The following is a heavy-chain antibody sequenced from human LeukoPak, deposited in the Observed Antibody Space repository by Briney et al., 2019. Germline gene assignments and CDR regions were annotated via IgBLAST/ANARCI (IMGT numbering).Heavy chain of an antibody. CDR2: INHSGST. D-gene: IGHD3-9*01. Sequence: SETLSLTCAVYGGSFSGYYWSWIRQPPGKGLEWIGEINHSGSTNYNPSLKSRVTISVDTPKNQFSLKLSSVTAADTAVYYCARGTYDILTGYFNWFDPWGQGTLVTVSS. J-gene: IGHJ5*02. V-gene: IGHV4-34*01. CDR1: GGSFSGYY. CDR3: ARGTYDILTGYFNWFDP.